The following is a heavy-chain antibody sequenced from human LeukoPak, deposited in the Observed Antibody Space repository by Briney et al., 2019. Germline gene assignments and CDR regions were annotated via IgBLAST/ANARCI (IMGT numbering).Heavy chain of an antibody. CDR3: AKFSGTREYSGSYYRAPEPFDY. V-gene: IGHV3-53*01. D-gene: IGHD1-26*01. J-gene: IGHJ4*02. CDR1: GFTVSSNY. Sequence: GSLRLSCAASGFTVSSNYMSWVRQAPGKGLKWVSVIYSGGSTYYADSVKGRFTISRDNSKNTLYLQMNSLRAEDTAVYYCAKFSGTREYSGSYYRAPEPFDYWGQGTLVTVSS. CDR2: IYSGGST.